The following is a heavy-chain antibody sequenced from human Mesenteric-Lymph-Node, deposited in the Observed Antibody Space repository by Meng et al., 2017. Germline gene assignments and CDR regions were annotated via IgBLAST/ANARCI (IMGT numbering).Heavy chain of an antibody. CDR1: GYSFATYW. CDR3: ARQYSGSYHSAFQH. CDR2: IYPGDSDT. Sequence: GESLKISCKGSGYSFATYWIGWVRQMPGKGLEWMGIIYPGDSDTRYCPSFQGQVTISADKSISTAYLQWSSLKASDTATYYCARQYSGSYHSAFQHWGQGTLVTVSS. D-gene: IGHD1-26*01. V-gene: IGHV5-51*01. J-gene: IGHJ1*01.